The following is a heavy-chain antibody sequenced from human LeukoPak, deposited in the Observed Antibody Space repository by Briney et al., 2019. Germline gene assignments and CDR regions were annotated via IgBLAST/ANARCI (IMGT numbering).Heavy chain of an antibody. D-gene: IGHD2-15*01. CDR2: IYTSGST. Sequence: SQTLSLTCTVSGGSISSSSYYWSWIRQPAGKGLEWIGRIYTSGSTNYNPSLKSRVTISVDTSKNQFSLQLSSVTAADTAVYYCAVVVAGDWYFDLWGRGTLVTVSS. J-gene: IGHJ2*01. CDR1: GGSISSSSYY. CDR3: AVVVAGDWYFDL. V-gene: IGHV4-61*02.